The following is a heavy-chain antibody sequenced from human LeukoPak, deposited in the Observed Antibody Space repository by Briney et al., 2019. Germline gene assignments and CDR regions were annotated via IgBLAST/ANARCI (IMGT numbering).Heavy chain of an antibody. D-gene: IGHD5-24*01. CDR2: ISYDGSNK. V-gene: IGHV3-30-3*01. CDR1: GFTFSSYA. CDR3: ARGDDYNGYYGMDV. J-gene: IGHJ6*02. Sequence: GGSLRLSCAASGFTFSSYAMHWVRQAPGKGLEWVAVISYDGSNKYYADSVKGRFTISRDNSKNTLYLQMNSLRAEDTAVYYCARGDDYNGYYGMDVWGQGTTVTVSS.